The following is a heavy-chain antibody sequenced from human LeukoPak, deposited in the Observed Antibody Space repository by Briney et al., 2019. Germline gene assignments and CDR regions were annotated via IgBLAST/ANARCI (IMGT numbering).Heavy chain of an antibody. CDR1: GYSISSGYY. V-gene: IGHV4-38-2*02. CDR3: ARDRYNSGSYSLGFDY. CDR2: IYHSGST. J-gene: IGHJ4*02. D-gene: IGHD1-26*01. Sequence: SETLSPTCTVSGYSISSGYYWGWIRQPPGKGLEWIGSIYHSGSTYYNPSLKSRVTISVDTSKNQFSLKLSSVTAADTAVYYCARDRYNSGSYSLGFDYWGQGTLATVSS.